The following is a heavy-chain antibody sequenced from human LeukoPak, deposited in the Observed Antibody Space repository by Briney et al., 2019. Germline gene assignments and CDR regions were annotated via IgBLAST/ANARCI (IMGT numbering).Heavy chain of an antibody. Sequence: GASVKVSCKASGGTFISYAISWVRQAPGQGLEWMGGIIPIFGTANYAQKFRGRVTITTDESTSTAYMELSSLRSEDTAVYYCARGYGGNSGDYFDYWGQGTLVTVSS. CDR3: ARGYGGNSGDYFDY. J-gene: IGHJ4*02. CDR2: IIPIFGTA. V-gene: IGHV1-69*05. D-gene: IGHD4-23*01. CDR1: GGTFISYA.